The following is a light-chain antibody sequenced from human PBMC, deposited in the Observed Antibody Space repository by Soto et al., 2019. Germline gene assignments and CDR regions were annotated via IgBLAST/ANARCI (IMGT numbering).Light chain of an antibody. CDR2: DAS. Sequence: EAVLTQSPATLSLSPGEIATLSCRASHDVDIYVAWYQQKPGQAPRLLIYDASNRATGIPARFSGSGSGTDFTLTISSLEPEDFAVYYCQQRKYWPPLTFGQGTRLE. V-gene: IGKV3-11*01. CDR3: QQRKYWPPLT. J-gene: IGKJ5*01. CDR1: HDVDIY.